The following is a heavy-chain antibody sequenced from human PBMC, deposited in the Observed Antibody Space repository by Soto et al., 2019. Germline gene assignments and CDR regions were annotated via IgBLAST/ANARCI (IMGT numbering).Heavy chain of an antibody. CDR1: GGSISSSSYY. V-gene: IGHV4-39*01. D-gene: IGHD3-9*01. CDR3: ARIVKNYDILTGYYIALYFDY. Sequence: QLQLQESGPGLVKPSETLSLTCTVSGGSISSSSYYWGWIRQPPGKGLEWIGSIYYSGSTYYNPSLKSRVTISVDTSKNQFSLKLSSVTAAEAAVYYCARIVKNYDILTGYYIALYFDYWGQGTLVTVSS. J-gene: IGHJ4*02. CDR2: IYYSGST.